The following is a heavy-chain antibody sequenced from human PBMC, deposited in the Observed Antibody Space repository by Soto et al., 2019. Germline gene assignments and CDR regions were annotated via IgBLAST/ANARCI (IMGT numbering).Heavy chain of an antibody. D-gene: IGHD3-16*01. CDR1: GFSFDNYA. CDR2: IKSDGSST. V-gene: IGHV3-23*01. CDR3: AQLGLMTFSHKHYFNH. J-gene: IGHJ4*02. Sequence: GGSLRLSCVASGFSFDNYAMSWVRQAPGKGLEWVSAIKSDGSSTYYAASVKDRFIISRDNSKNTLYLQLNSLRAEDTAVYYCAQLGLMTFSHKHYFNHWGRGTLVTVSS.